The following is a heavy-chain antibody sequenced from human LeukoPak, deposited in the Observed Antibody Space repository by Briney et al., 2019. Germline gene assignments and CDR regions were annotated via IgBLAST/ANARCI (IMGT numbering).Heavy chain of an antibody. CDR1: GFIFSSYS. CDR2: ISSSGSTI. J-gene: IGHJ2*01. CDR3: ARGKDSNGSGTYYNIDWYFDL. V-gene: IGHV3-48*04. D-gene: IGHD3-10*01. Sequence: GGSLRLSCAASGFIFSSYSMNWFRQAPGKGLEWVSYISSSGSTIYYADSVKGRFTISRDNAKNSLYLQMNSLRAEDTAVYFCARGKDSNGSGTYYNIDWYFDLWGRGTLVTVSS.